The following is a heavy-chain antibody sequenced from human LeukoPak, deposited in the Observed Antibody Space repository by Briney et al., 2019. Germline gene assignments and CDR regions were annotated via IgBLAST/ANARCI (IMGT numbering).Heavy chain of an antibody. CDR1: GYTFTGYY. Sequence: ASVKVSCKASGYTFTGYYMHWVRQAPGQGLEWMGWINPNSGGTNYAQKFQGWVTMTRDTSISTAYMELSRLRSDDTAVYYCARDGGKYSYGSIYFDYWGQGTLVTVSS. CDR3: ARDGGKYSYGSIYFDY. V-gene: IGHV1-2*04. J-gene: IGHJ4*02. D-gene: IGHD5-18*01. CDR2: INPNSGGT.